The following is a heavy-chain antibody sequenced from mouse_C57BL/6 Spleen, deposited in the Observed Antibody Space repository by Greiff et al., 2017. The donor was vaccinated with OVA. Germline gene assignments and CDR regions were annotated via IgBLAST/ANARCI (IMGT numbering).Heavy chain of an antibody. CDR3: ARSSLPGRFAY. J-gene: IGHJ3*01. D-gene: IGHD2-1*01. Sequence: EVMLVESGGGLVQPGGSLSLSCAASGFTFTDYYMSWVRQPPGKALEWLGFIRNKANGYTTEYSASVKGRFTISRDNSQSILYLQMNALRAEDSATYYCARSSLPGRFAYWGQGTLVTVSA. CDR2: IRNKANGYTT. V-gene: IGHV7-3*01. CDR1: GFTFTDYY.